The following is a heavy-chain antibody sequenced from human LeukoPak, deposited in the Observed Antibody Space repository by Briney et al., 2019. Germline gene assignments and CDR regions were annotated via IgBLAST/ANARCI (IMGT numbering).Heavy chain of an antibody. CDR3: ARALPSPLYSGSYADAFDI. J-gene: IGHJ3*02. V-gene: IGHV3-23*01. CDR2: ISSTGSTT. Sequence: GGSLRLSCAAFGFTFSSYAINWVRQAPGKGLEWVSAISSTGSTTYYADSVKGRFTISRDNSMNTVYLQMNSLRAEDTAVYYCARALPSPLYSGSYADAFDIWGQGTMVTVSS. D-gene: IGHD1-26*01. CDR1: GFTFSSYA.